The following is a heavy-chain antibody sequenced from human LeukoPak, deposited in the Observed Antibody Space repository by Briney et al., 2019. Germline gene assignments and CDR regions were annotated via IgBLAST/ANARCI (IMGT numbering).Heavy chain of an antibody. Sequence: SETLSLTCAVFGGSFSAYYWSWIRQPPGKGLEWIGEINHSGSTNYNPSLKSRVTISVDTSKNQFSLKLSSVTAADTAVYYCARGHPHYDFWSGYPPGWYFDLWGRGTLVTVSS. CDR1: GGSFSAYY. D-gene: IGHD3-3*01. CDR3: ARGHPHYDFWSGYPPGWYFDL. CDR2: INHSGST. J-gene: IGHJ2*01. V-gene: IGHV4-34*01.